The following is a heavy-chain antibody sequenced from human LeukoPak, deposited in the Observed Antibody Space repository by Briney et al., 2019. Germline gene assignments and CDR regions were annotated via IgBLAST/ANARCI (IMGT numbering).Heavy chain of an antibody. CDR1: GGSISSGSYY. CDR3: ARWGLFGSERSSTSCYGYFDY. J-gene: IGHJ4*02. CDR2: IYTSGST. Sequence: SETLSLTCTVSGGSISSGSYYWSWIRQPAGKGLEWIGRIYTSGSTNYNPSLKSRVTISVDTSKNQFSLKLSSVTAADTAVYYCARWGLFGSERSSTSCYGYFDYWGQGTLVTVSS. D-gene: IGHD2-2*01. V-gene: IGHV4-61*02.